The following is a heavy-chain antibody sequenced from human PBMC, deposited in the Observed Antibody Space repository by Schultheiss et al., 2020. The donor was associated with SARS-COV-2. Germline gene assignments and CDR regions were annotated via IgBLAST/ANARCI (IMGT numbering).Heavy chain of an antibody. Sequence: SVKVSCKASGGTFSSYAISWVRQAPGQGLEWMGGIIPIFGTANYAQKFQGRVTITADESTSTAYMELRSLRSEDTAVYYCARGMVYYYYGMDVWGQGTTVTVSS. CDR3: ARGMVYYYYGMDV. D-gene: IGHD3-10*01. J-gene: IGHJ6*02. CDR2: IIPIFGTA. V-gene: IGHV1-69*13. CDR1: GGTFSSYA.